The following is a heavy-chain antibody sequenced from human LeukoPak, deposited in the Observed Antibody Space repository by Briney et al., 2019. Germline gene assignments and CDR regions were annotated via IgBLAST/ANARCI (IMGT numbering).Heavy chain of an antibody. J-gene: IGHJ4*02. CDR1: GFTVSSNY. CDR3: VSRQYSIAPYYFDN. CDR2: IYKDYGGI. V-gene: IGHV3-66*01. D-gene: IGHD6-6*01. Sequence: GGSLRLSCAASGFTVSSNYMTWVRQAPGKGLEWVAGIYKDYGGIDYTDSVKGRVTISRDNSKNTLNLQMNSLRAEDTAVYYCVSRQYSIAPYYFDNWGQGTLVTVSS.